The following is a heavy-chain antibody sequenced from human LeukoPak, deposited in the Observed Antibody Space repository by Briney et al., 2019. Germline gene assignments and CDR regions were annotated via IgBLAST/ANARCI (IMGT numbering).Heavy chain of an antibody. CDR2: IHYSGTT. D-gene: IGHD4-17*01. CDR1: GVSISSGYYY. CDR3: ARAGGYGDYPGLFDY. V-gene: IGHV4-30-4*01. Sequence: SQTLSLTCTVSGVSISSGYYYWTWIRQPPGEGLEWIGYIHYSGTTYYEPSLKSRLTISADRSKNQFSLRLSSVTAADTAVFYCARAGGYGDYPGLFDYWGQGILVTVSS. J-gene: IGHJ4*02.